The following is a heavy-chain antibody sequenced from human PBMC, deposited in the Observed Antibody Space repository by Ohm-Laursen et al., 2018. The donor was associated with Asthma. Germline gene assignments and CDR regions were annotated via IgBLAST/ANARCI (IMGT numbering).Heavy chain of an antibody. V-gene: IGHV1-69*13. CDR1: GGTFSSYA. CDR3: ARGVPGADQQLDY. J-gene: IGHJ4*02. CDR2: IIPIFGTA. Sequence: VKVSCKASGGTFSSYAISWVRQAPGQGLEWMGGIIPIFGTANYAQKFQGRVTITADESTSTAYMELSSLRSEDTAVYYCARGVPGADQQLDYWGQGTLVTVSS. D-gene: IGHD6-13*01.